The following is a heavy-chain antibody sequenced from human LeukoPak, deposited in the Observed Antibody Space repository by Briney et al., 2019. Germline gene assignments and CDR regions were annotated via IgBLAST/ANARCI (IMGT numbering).Heavy chain of an antibody. CDR3: ARSFLRGGYCSGGSCPYYFDY. D-gene: IGHD2-15*01. CDR2: ISYSGSP. CDR1: GGSISSSSYY. J-gene: IGHJ4*02. V-gene: IGHV4-39*07. Sequence: SETLSLTCTVSGGSISSSSYYWGWIRQPPGKGLEWIGSISYSGSPYYNPALKSRVTISVDTSKNQFSLKLSSVTAADTAVYYCARSFLRGGYCSGGSCPYYFDYWGQGTLVTVSS.